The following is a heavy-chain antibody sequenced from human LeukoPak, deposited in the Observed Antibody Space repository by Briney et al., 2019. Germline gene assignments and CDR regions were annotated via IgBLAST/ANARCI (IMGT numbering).Heavy chain of an antibody. CDR1: GGSISNYY. CDR3: ARGFSVWTGYYYYYGMDV. CDR2: IYYSGST. Sequence: KPSETLSLTCSVSGGSISNYYWSWIRQPPGMGLEWIGNIYYSGSTDYNPSLKSPVTMSVDTSKNQFSLKMSSVTAADTAVYYCARGFSVWTGYYYYYGMDVWGLGTTVTASS. D-gene: IGHD1-1*01. V-gene: IGHV4-59*01. J-gene: IGHJ6*02.